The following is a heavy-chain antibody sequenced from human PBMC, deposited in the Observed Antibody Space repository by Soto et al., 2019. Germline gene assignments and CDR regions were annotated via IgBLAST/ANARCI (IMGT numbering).Heavy chain of an antibody. J-gene: IGHJ4*02. D-gene: IGHD6-19*01. Sequence: SETLSLTCAVYGGSFSGYYWSWIRQPPGKGLEWIGEINHSGSTNYNPSLKSRVTISVDTSKNQFSLKLSSVTAADTAVYYCARRVAPHIAVAANFDYWGQGTLVTVSS. V-gene: IGHV4-34*01. CDR1: GGSFSGYY. CDR3: ARRVAPHIAVAANFDY. CDR2: INHSGST.